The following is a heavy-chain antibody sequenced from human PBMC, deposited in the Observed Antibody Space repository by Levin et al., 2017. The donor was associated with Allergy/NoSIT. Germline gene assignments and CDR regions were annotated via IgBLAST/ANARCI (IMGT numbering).Heavy chain of an antibody. D-gene: IGHD4-11*01. Sequence: SGPTLVKPTQTLTLTCTFSGFSLSTSGVGVGWIRQPPGKALECLALIYWNDNKHYSPSLKNRLTITKDTSKNQVVLTMTNMDPLDTATYYCAPLIPNDYSAYFDYWGQGTLVTVSS. V-gene: IGHV2-5*01. CDR1: GFSLSTSGVG. CDR3: APLIPNDYSAYFDY. J-gene: IGHJ4*02. CDR2: IYWNDNK.